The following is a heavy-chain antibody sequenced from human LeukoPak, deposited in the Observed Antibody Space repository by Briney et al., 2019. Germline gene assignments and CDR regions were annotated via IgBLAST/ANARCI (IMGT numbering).Heavy chain of an antibody. V-gene: IGHV4-59*01. CDR1: GGSISSYY. CDR2: IYYSGST. Sequence: PSETLSLTCTVSGGSISSYYWSWIRQPPGKGLEWIGYIYYSGSTNYNPSLKSRVTISVDTSKNKFSLKLSSVTAADTAVYYCAKVDNWKYGHHDYWGQGALVTVSS. CDR3: AKVDNWKYGHHDY. J-gene: IGHJ4*02. D-gene: IGHD1-1*01.